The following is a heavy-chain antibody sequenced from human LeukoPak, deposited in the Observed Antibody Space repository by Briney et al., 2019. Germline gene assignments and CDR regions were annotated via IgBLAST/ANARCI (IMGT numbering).Heavy chain of an antibody. D-gene: IGHD6-13*01. J-gene: IGHJ4*02. CDR3: ARHRAVGGGHSTPWYPDY. CDR2: IDPSDSEI. Sequence: GESLKISCQGLGYSFSMYWIGWVRHMPGKGLEWMGVIDPSDSEITYSPSFQGHVTISVDKSVNTAYLQWTTLKASDTALYYCARHRAVGGGHSTPWYPDYWGQGTLVSVSS. V-gene: IGHV5-51*01. CDR1: GYSFSMYW.